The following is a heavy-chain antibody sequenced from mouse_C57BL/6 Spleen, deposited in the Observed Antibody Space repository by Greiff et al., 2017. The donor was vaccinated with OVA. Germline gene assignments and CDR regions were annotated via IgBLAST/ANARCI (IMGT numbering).Heavy chain of an antibody. D-gene: IGHD1-1*01. CDR3: ARTTVVATGLDAMDY. Sequence: VKLQESGAELVMPGASVKLSCKASGYTFTSYWMHWVKQRPGQGLEWIGEIDPSGSYTNYNQKFKGKSTLTVDKSSSTAYMQLSSLTSEDSAVYYCARTTVVATGLDAMDYWGQGTSVTVSS. CDR1: GYTFTSYW. J-gene: IGHJ4*01. V-gene: IGHV1-69*01. CDR2: IDPSGSYT.